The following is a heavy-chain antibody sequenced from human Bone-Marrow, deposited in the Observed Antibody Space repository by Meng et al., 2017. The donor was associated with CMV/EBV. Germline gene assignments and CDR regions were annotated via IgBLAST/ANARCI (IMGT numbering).Heavy chain of an antibody. V-gene: IGHV4-39*07. Sequence: SETLSLTCTVSGGSISSSSYYWGWIRQPPGKGLEWIGSIYYSGSTYYNPSLKSRVTISVDTSKNQFSLKLSSVTAADTAVYYCARGGRGPRRLGYCTNGVCSIFDYWGQGTLVTVSS. CDR2: IYYSGST. J-gene: IGHJ4*02. CDR3: ARGGRGPRRLGYCTNGVCSIFDY. CDR1: GGSISSSSYY. D-gene: IGHD2-8*01.